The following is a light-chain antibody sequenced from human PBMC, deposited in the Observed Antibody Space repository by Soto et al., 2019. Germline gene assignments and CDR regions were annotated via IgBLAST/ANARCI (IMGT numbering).Light chain of an antibody. Sequence: DVQMTQSPSSLSASVGDRVTITCRASQDVSNCLAWYQQKPGKAPKSLIYATSSLRGGVPSRFSGSGSGTEFTLTISSLRPQDVGTYYCQQYNTYPLTCGGGTKVEIK. CDR3: QQYNTYPLT. CDR2: ATS. CDR1: QDVSNC. J-gene: IGKJ4*01. V-gene: IGKV1-16*01.